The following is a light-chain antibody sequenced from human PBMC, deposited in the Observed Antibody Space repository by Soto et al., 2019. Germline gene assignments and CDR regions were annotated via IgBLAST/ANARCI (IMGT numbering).Light chain of an antibody. CDR2: LNSDGSH. Sequence: QSALTQSPSASASLGASVKLTCTLSSGHSNYAIAWHQQQPEKGPRYLMKLNSDGSHSKGDGIPDRFSGSSSGAERYLTISSLQSEDEADYYCQTWGTGLWVFGGGTKLTVL. CDR1: SGHSNYA. J-gene: IGLJ3*02. V-gene: IGLV4-69*01. CDR3: QTWGTGLWV.